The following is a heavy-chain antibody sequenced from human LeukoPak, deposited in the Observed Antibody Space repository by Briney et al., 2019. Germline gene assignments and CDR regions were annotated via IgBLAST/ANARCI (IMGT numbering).Heavy chain of an antibody. CDR2: ISYDGSNK. Sequence: PGRSLRLSCAASGFTFSSYAMHWVRQAPGKGLEWVAVISYDGSNKYYADSVKGRFTISRDNSKNTLYLQMNSLRAEDTAVYYCARDGRLYGDYIDYWGQGTLVTVSS. CDR3: ARDGRLYGDYIDY. J-gene: IGHJ4*02. D-gene: IGHD4-17*01. V-gene: IGHV3-30-3*01. CDR1: GFTFSSYA.